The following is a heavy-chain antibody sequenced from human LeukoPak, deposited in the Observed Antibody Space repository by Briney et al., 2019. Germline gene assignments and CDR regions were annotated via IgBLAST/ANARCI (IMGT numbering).Heavy chain of an antibody. J-gene: IGHJ5*02. Sequence: ASVKVSCKASGYTFTSYDFNWLRQATGQGPEWMGWMNPNSGATGYAQKFQGRVTMTRNTSISTAYMELSSLRSEDTAVYYCARGRYYYGSGSYLTSVYNWFDPWGQGTLVTVSS. CDR1: GYTFTSYD. D-gene: IGHD3-10*01. V-gene: IGHV1-8*01. CDR3: ARGRYYYGSGSYLTSVYNWFDP. CDR2: MNPNSGAT.